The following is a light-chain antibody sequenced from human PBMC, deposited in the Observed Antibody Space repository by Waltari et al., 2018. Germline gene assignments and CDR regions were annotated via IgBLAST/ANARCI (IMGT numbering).Light chain of an antibody. V-gene: IGLV1-44*01. CDR3: AVWDDILREGL. CDR1: DSNIGSRP. CDR2: GNN. J-gene: IGLJ2*01. Sequence: QSVLTQPPSVSGTPGQRVTLSCAGSDSNIGSRPVSWYQQLPGTAPRLVVYGNNYRPSGVPDRFSASKSGTSASLAISGLHSEDEADYYCAVWDDILREGLFGGGTKLTVL.